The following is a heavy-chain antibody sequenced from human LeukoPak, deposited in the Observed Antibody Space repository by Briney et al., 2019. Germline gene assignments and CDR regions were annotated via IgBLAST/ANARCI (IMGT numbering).Heavy chain of an antibody. CDR3: ARQENGCTNGVCYTYFDY. CDR2: IYPGDSDT. Sequence: GESLKISCKGSGYSFTSYWIGWVRQMPGKGLEWMGIIYPGDSDTRYSPSFQGQVTISADKSISTAYLQWSSLKASDTAMYYCARQENGCTNGVCYTYFDYWGQGTLVTVSS. J-gene: IGHJ4*02. V-gene: IGHV5-51*01. D-gene: IGHD2-8*01. CDR1: GYSFTSYW.